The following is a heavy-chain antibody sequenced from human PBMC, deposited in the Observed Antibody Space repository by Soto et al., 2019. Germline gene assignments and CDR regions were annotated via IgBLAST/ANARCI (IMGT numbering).Heavy chain of an antibody. D-gene: IGHD3-22*01. CDR2: IYYSGST. Sequence: SETLSLTCTVSGGSISSSSYYWGWIRQPPGKGLEWIGSIYYSGSTYYNPSLKSRVTISVDTSKNQFSLKLSSVTAADTAVYYCARQTPGDRGYPRFDYWGQGTLVTVSS. J-gene: IGHJ4*02. V-gene: IGHV4-39*01. CDR1: GGSISSSSYY. CDR3: ARQTPGDRGYPRFDY.